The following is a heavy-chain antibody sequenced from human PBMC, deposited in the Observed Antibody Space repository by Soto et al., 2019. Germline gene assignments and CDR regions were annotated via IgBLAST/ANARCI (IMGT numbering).Heavy chain of an antibody. CDR3: ARDMGSAMTTRIFDH. V-gene: IGHV4-30-4*01. D-gene: IGHD4-17*01. CDR1: GGSVDSGNHY. CDR2: IYYGEST. Sequence: QVLVQESGPGLVKPSQTLTLSCTVSGGSVDSGNHYWNWIRQPPGKGLEWIGYIYYGESTYYNPALKSRATISVDTSQSRFSLRLTSVTAADTAGYYCARDMGSAMTTRIFDHWGQRTLVTVSS. J-gene: IGHJ4*02.